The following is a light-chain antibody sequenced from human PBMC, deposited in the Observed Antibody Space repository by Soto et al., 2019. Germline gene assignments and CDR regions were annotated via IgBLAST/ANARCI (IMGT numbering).Light chain of an antibody. Sequence: EIVLTHSPAALSLSPGERATLSCRASQSVSSYLAWYQQKPGQAPRLLIYEASKRATGIPARFSGSGSGTDFTLTISSLEPEDFAVYFCQQWSRWPRETFGPGTKVAIK. V-gene: IGKV3-11*01. J-gene: IGKJ3*01. CDR2: EAS. CDR1: QSVSSY. CDR3: QQWSRWPRET.